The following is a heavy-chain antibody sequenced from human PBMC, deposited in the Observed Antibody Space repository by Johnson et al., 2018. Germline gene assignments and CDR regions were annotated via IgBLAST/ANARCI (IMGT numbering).Heavy chain of an antibody. Sequence: VQLVQSGGGLVQPGGSLRLSCAASGFSFSSYYMNWVRQAPGKGLAWVSVISTGDSTYYADSVKGRFIISRDNSKNTLYLQMNSLRAEDTAVYYCAKDLHWYAMDVWGQGTTVTVSS. V-gene: IGHV3-53*01. CDR1: GFSFSSYY. D-gene: IGHD2-2*01. J-gene: IGHJ6*02. CDR3: AKDLHWYAMDV. CDR2: ISTGDST.